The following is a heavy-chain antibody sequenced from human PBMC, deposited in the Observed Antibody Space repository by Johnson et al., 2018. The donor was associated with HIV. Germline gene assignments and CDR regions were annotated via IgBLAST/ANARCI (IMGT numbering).Heavy chain of an antibody. D-gene: IGHD6-13*01. Sequence: QVQLVESGGGVVQPGRSLRLSCVASGFTFSSYTMHWVRQAPGKGLEWVAVISYDGTNTYYADSVKGRFTILRDNSKNTLYLQMNSLRAEDTSVYYCARARDRSSSRDAFDIWGQGTMVTVSS. CDR3: ARARDRSSSRDAFDI. J-gene: IGHJ3*02. V-gene: IGHV3-30*04. CDR1: GFTFSSYT. CDR2: ISYDGTNT.